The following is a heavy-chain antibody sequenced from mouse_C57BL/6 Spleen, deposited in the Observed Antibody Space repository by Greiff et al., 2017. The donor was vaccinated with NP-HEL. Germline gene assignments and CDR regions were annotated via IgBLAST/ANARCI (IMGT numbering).Heavy chain of an antibody. Sequence: QVQLQQPGAELVKPGASVKLSCKASGYTFTSYWMHWVKQRPGQGLAWIGMIHPNSGSTNYNEKFKSKATLTVDKSSSTAYMQLSSLTSEDSAVYYCARESYYYAVDYWGQGTTLTVSS. J-gene: IGHJ2*01. V-gene: IGHV1-64*01. D-gene: IGHD1-1*01. CDR2: IHPNSGST. CDR1: GYTFTSYW. CDR3: ARESYYYAVDY.